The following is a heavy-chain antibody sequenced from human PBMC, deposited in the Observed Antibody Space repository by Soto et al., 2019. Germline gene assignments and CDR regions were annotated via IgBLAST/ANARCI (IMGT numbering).Heavy chain of an antibody. V-gene: IGHV3-23*01. CDR3: ARRGPGTYFDY. CDR2: VSGSGGST. CDR1: GFTFSSYA. D-gene: IGHD6-13*01. Sequence: EVQLLESGGGLVQPGGSLRLSCAASGFTFSSYAMRWVRQAPGTGLEWVSAVSGSGGSTYYADSVKGRFTISRDNSKNTVYLQMNSLRAEDTAVYYCARRGPGTYFDYWGQGTLVTVSS. J-gene: IGHJ4*02.